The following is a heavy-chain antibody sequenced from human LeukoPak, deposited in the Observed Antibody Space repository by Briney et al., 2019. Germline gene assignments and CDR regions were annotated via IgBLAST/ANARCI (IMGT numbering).Heavy chain of an antibody. V-gene: IGHV1-18*01. Sequence: ASVKVSCKASGGTFSSYAISWVRQARGQGLEWMGWTSGDNVNTYYAQKFLGRVIMTTDTSTTTAYMELRSLRPDDTAVYYCVRDWEWKAARNLFDPWGQGTRLTVSS. CDR3: VRDWEWKAARNLFDP. CDR1: GGTFSSYA. J-gene: IGHJ5*02. CDR2: TSGDNVNT. D-gene: IGHD6-6*01.